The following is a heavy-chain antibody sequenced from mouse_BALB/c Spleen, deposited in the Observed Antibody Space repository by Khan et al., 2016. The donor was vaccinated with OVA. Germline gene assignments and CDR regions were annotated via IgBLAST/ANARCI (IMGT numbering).Heavy chain of an antibody. CDR1: GINIKDTY. Sequence: QSGAELVKPGASVKLSCTASGINIKDTYMHLVKQRPEQGLEWIGRIDPAHGNTKSDPKFQDKATITANTSSNTAYLQLSILTSEDTAVYCCARKNAWGQGTTLTVSS. CDR2: IDPAHGNT. CDR3: ARKNA. J-gene: IGHJ2*01. V-gene: IGHV14-3*02.